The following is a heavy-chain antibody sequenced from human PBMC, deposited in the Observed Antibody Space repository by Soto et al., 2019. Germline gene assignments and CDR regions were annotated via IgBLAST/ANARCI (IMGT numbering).Heavy chain of an antibody. Sequence: GGSLRLSCRASGFTFSIHEMNWVRQAPGKGLEWVSYISSIGVATYYADSVKGRFTISRDNAKNSLYLQMNSLRAEDTAVYYCAREGRVGGIDYWGQGTPVTVSS. CDR3: AREGRVGGIDY. CDR2: ISSIGVAT. CDR1: GFTFSIHE. D-gene: IGHD6-19*01. J-gene: IGHJ4*02. V-gene: IGHV3-48*03.